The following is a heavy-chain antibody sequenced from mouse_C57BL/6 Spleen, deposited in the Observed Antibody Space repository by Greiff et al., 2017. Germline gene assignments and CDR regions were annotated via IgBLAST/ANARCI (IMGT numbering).Heavy chain of an antibody. CDR3: ARGKIYDGYGGYYYAMDY. J-gene: IGHJ4*01. CDR1: GYTFTSYW. D-gene: IGHD2-3*01. CDR2: IHPNSGST. Sequence: QVQLQQPGAELVKPGASVKLSCKASGYTFTSYWMHWVQQRPGQGLEWIGMIHPNSGSTNYNEKFKSKATLTVDKSSSTAYMQLSSLTSEDSAVYYCARGKIYDGYGGYYYAMDYWGQGTSVTVSS. V-gene: IGHV1-64*01.